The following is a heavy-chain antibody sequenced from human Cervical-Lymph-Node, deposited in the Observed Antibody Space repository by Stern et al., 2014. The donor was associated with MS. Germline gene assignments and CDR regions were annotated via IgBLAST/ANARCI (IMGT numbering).Heavy chain of an antibody. J-gene: IGHJ4*02. V-gene: IGHV1-2*02. CDR3: ARRVAAAGTHYYGLFGH. D-gene: IGHD6-13*01. CDR1: GYTFSDYY. CDR2: FSPKIGGT. Sequence: QVQLVQSGAEVKEPGASVKVSCKASGYTFSDYYLHWVRQAPGQGLEWLGWFSPKIGGTNFAQKFQGRVTMTSDTSIATAYMELTRLRSDDTAVYYCARRVAAAGTHYYGLFGHWGQGTLVTVSS.